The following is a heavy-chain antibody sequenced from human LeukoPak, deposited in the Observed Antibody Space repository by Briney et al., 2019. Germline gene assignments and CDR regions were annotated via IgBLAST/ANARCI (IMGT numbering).Heavy chain of an antibody. Sequence: GGSLRPSCAAPGFTFKSHAMTWGRQAPGKGRGWGSAISGVDGSTYYAGSAKGRFTISKDSYKNTLYLQMNSLRAEDTAVYHCAKGKGYSSSSSDHWGQGTLVSVSS. CDR1: GFTFKSHA. CDR2: ISGVDGST. V-gene: IGHV3-23*01. CDR3: AKGKGYSSSSSDH. D-gene: IGHD6-6*01. J-gene: IGHJ5*02.